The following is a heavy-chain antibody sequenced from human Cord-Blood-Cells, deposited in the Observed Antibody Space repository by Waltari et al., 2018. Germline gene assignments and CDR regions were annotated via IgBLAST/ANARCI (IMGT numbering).Heavy chain of an antibody. CDR1: GGPISSSSYS. J-gene: IGHJ5*02. D-gene: IGHD2-21*02. V-gene: IGHV4-39*07. Sequence: QLQLQESGPGLVKPSETLSLTCTVSGGPISSSSYSWGWIRQPPGKGLEWIGSIYYSGSTYYNPSLKSRVTISVDTSKNQFSLKLSSVTAADTAVYYCATHIVVVTASPNWFDPWGQGTLVTVSS. CDR2: IYYSGST. CDR3: ATHIVVVTASPNWFDP.